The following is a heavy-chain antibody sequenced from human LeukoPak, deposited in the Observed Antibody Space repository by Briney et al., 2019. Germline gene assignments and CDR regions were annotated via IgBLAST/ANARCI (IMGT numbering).Heavy chain of an antibody. Sequence: PGGSLRLSRAASGFTFSSYAMSWVRQAPGKGLEWVSGISGSGGNTYYADSVKGRFTISRDNSNNTLYLQMNSLRAEDTAVYYCARHSRGRWYVFDYWGQGTLVTVSS. CDR3: ARHSRGRWYVFDY. J-gene: IGHJ4*02. V-gene: IGHV3-23*01. D-gene: IGHD6-13*01. CDR2: ISGSGGNT. CDR1: GFTFSSYA.